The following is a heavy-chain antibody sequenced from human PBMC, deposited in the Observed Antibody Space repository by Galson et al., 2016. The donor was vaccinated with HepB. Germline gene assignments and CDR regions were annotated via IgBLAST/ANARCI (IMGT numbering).Heavy chain of an antibody. V-gene: IGHV3-30*03. Sequence: SLRLSCAASGFRFTYYGLHWVRQAPGKGLEWVAVISYDGNKEYYADSVKGRFTISRDNSKNTLYLQMHRLRFEDTAVYYCASDPRQWQRGYNYGFEYWGQGTLVSVSS. D-gene: IGHD5-18*01. CDR2: ISYDGNKE. CDR3: ASDPRQWQRGYNYGFEY. CDR1: GFRFTYYG. J-gene: IGHJ4*02.